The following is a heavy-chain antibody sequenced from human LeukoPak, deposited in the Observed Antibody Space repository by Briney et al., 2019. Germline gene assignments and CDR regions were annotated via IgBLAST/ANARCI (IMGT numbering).Heavy chain of an antibody. CDR2: INPNSGGT. V-gene: IGHV1-2*06. J-gene: IGHJ5*02. Sequence: VASVKVSCKASGYTFTGYYMHWVRQAPGQGLEWMGRINPNSGGTNYAQKFQGRVTMTRDTSISTAYMELSRLRSDDTAVYCCARGSPSSSWYFAGFDPWGQGTLVTVSS. CDR1: GYTFTGYY. CDR3: ARGSPSSSWYFAGFDP. D-gene: IGHD6-13*01.